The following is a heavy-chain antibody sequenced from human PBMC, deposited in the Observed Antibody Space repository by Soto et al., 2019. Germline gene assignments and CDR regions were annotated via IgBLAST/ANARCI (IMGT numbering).Heavy chain of an antibody. CDR3: AALMVRGVTLFVY. Sequence: QVQLQESGPGLVKPSQTLSLTCTVSGGSISSGGYYWSWIRQHPGKGLEWIGYIYYSGSTYYNPSLKNRSTKSLATSKSQFSLNLSSVTAWDTAVYYCAALMVRGVTLFVYWGQGNLVSVSS. V-gene: IGHV4-31*03. CDR1: GGSISSGGYY. D-gene: IGHD3-10*01. CDR2: IYYSGST. J-gene: IGHJ4*02.